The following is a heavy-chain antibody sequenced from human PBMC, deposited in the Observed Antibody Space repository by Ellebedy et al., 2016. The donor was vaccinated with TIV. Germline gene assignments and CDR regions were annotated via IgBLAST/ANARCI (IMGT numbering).Heavy chain of an antibody. CDR2: MNPNSGNT. CDR3: ARVYCSSTSCPGDYYYGMDV. Sequence: ASVKVSCKASGGTFSSYAINWVRQATGQGLEWMGWMNPNSGNTGYAQKFQGRVTMTRNTSISTAYMELSSLRSEDTAVYYCARVYCSSTSCPGDYYYGMDVWGQGTTVTVSS. D-gene: IGHD2-2*01. V-gene: IGHV1-8*02. CDR1: GGTFSSYA. J-gene: IGHJ6*02.